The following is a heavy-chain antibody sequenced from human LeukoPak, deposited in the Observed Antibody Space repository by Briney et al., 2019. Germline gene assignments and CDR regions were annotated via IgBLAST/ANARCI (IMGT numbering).Heavy chain of an antibody. V-gene: IGHV4-4*02. J-gene: IGHJ4*02. CDR2: MYLSGTT. D-gene: IGHD3-22*01. CDR3: AGLVGRYSSGLYYYYFDY. CDR1: GDSINSLDL. Sequence: PSETLSLTCTVSGDSINSLDLWSWVRQPPGKGLEWIGEMYLSGTTHSNPSVKSRVTISIDKSKNQFFLNLSSVTAADTAVYYCAGLVGRYSSGLYYYYFDYWRQGTLVTVSS.